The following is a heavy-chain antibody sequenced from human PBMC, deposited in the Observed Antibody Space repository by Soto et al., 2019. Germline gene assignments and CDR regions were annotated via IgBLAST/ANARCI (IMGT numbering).Heavy chain of an antibody. CDR3: ASVVWSMNAMDV. J-gene: IGHJ6*02. CDR2: INTYNGDT. V-gene: IGHV1-18*01. D-gene: IGHD2-15*01. Sequence: QVQLVQSGAEVKKPGASVKVSCKASGYTFSTKGIIWVRQAPGQGLEWMGWINTYNGDTNYAEKLQGRVTMTTDASTRTTYMDLRSLRSDDTAVYYCASVVWSMNAMDVWGQWTTVTVSS. CDR1: GYTFSTKG.